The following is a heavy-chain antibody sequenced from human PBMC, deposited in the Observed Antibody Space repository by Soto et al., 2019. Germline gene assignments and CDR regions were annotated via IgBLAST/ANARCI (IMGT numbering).Heavy chain of an antibody. V-gene: IGHV3-66*04. CDR3: ARLNPYYYGSGSDDAFDI. CDR2: IYSGGST. D-gene: IGHD3-10*01. CDR1: GFTVSSNY. Sequence: WGSLRLSCAASGFTVSSNYMSWVRQAPGKGLEWVSVIYSGGSTYYADSVKGRFTISRDNSKNTLYLQMNSLRAEDTAVYYCARLNPYYYGSGSDDAFDIWGQGTMVTVSS. J-gene: IGHJ3*02.